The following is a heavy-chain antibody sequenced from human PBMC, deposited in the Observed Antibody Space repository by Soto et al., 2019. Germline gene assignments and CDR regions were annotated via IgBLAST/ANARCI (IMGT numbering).Heavy chain of an antibody. Sequence: QVQLVQSGAEVKKPGASVKVSCKASGYTFTSYGISWVRQAPGQGLEWMGWISAYNGNTNYAQKLQGRVTMTTDTSTSTDYMELRSLRSDDTAVYYCARDSSVWNYYYYYGMDVWGQGTTVTVSS. CDR3: ARDSSVWNYYYYYGMDV. V-gene: IGHV1-18*04. J-gene: IGHJ6*02. D-gene: IGHD6-19*01. CDR2: ISAYNGNT. CDR1: GYTFTSYG.